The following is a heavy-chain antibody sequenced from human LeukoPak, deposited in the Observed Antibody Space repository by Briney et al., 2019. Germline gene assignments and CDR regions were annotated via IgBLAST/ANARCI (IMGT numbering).Heavy chain of an antibody. CDR2: IYYSGST. D-gene: IGHD3-9*01. V-gene: IGHV4-39*01. CDR1: GGSISSSSYY. Sequence: SETLSLTCTVSGGSISSSSYYWGWIRQPPGKGLEWIGSIYYSGSTYYNPSLKSRVTISVDTSKFQVSLRLTSVTAADTAVYFCARQIGVLTGFDAFDIWGQGTMVTVSS. J-gene: IGHJ3*02. CDR3: ARQIGVLTGFDAFDI.